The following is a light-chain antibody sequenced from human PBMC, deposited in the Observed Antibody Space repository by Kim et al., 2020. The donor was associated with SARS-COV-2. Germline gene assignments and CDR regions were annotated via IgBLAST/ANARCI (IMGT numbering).Light chain of an antibody. CDR1: SSDVGAHNY. CDR2: DVS. Sequence: QSALTQPASVSGSPGQSITVSCSGTSSDVGAHNYVSWYQQHPGKAPKLMIYDVSKRPSGVSNRFSGSKSGNTASLTISGLQAEDEADYYCSSYTSSSTYVFGTGTKVTVL. V-gene: IGLV2-14*01. CDR3: SSYTSSSTYV. J-gene: IGLJ1*01.